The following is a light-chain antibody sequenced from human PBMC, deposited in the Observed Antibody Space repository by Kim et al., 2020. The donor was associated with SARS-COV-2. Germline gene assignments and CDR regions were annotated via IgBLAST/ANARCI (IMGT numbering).Light chain of an antibody. Sequence: QTSAISSTGGSSYVGSYNYVSWYQQHVGKAPKLMVYDVKKRPSGISNRFSGSKSGNTASMTISGLQAEDEADYYCSSCTSTRTYVFGTGTKVTVL. CDR2: DVK. CDR3: SSCTSTRTYV. J-gene: IGLJ1*01. V-gene: IGLV2-14*03. CDR1: SSYVGSYNY.